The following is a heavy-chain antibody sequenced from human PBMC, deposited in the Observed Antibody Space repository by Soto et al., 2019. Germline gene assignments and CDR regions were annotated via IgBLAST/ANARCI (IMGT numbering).Heavy chain of an antibody. CDR1: GYPVTAYY. D-gene: IGHD3-3*01. Sequence: QLHLVQSGAVVKKPGASVTVSCSASGYPVTAYYMHWVRQAPGRGLEWMGGINPATGAAKYTQTFRGGVIMTRDTSTNTVFMELSGLTSEDTAVFYCARGGGVGVAGSAAFDMWGQGTLVTVSS. CDR3: ARGGGVGVAGSAAFDM. V-gene: IGHV1-2*02. CDR2: INPATGAA. J-gene: IGHJ3*02.